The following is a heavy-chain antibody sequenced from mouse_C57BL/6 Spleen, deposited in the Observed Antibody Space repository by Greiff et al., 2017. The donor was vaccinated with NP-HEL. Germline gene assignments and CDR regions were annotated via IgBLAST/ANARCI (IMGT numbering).Heavy chain of an antibody. D-gene: IGHD1-1*01. CDR3: TVFYYYGSRYFDV. CDR1: GFTFSNYW. CDR2: IRLKSDNYAT. Sequence: EVMLVESGGGLVQPGGSMKLSCVASGFTFSNYWMNWVRQSPEKGLEWVAQIRLKSDNYATHYAESVKGRFTISRDDSKSSVYLQMNNLRAEDTGIYYCTVFYYYGSRYFDVWGTGTTVTVSS. J-gene: IGHJ1*03. V-gene: IGHV6-3*01.